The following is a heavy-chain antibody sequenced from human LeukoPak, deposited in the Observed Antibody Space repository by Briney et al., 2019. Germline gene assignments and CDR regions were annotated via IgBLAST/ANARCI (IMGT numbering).Heavy chain of an antibody. CDR1: GGSISSNY. J-gene: IGHJ4*02. CDR3: ARWTSSSWYRFDY. CDR2: IYTSGST. D-gene: IGHD6-13*01. Sequence: KPSETLSLTCTVSGGSISSNYWSWIRQPAGKGLEWSGRIYTSGSTSYNPSLESRVTMSVDTSKNQFSLNLRSVTAADAAVYYCARWTSSSWYRFDYWGQGTLVTVSS. V-gene: IGHV4-4*07.